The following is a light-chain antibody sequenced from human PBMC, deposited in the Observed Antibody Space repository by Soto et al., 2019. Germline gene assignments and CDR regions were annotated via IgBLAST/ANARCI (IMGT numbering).Light chain of an antibody. CDR2: KAS. V-gene: IGKV1-5*03. J-gene: IGKJ4*01. CDR3: QQHADYPTT. Sequence: DIEMTQNPASLSASVGDRVTITCRASHNIDTWLAWFQQKAGKAPNLLIYKASTLETGVPSRFSGSASGTEFTLTISSLQPDDFATYYCQQHADYPTTSGGGTKVDI. CDR1: HNIDTW.